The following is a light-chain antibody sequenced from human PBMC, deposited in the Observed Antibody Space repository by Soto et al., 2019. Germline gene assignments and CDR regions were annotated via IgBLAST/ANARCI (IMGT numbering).Light chain of an antibody. J-gene: IGKJ3*01. V-gene: IGKV1D-12*01. CDR3: QQANTFPPVT. CDR2: AAS. CDR1: QGINSW. Sequence: DIQMTQSPSSVSASVGDRVTITCRASQGINSWLAWYQQRPGKPPKLLIYAASTLQSGVPSRFSGSGSGTDFTLTISSLQPEDFATYYCQQANTFPPVTFGPGNKVEIK.